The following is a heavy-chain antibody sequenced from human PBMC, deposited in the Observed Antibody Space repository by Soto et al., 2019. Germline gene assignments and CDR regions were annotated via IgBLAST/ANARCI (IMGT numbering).Heavy chain of an antibody. CDR3: AKDQSYLDY. J-gene: IGHJ4*02. CDR2: ISYDGSNK. CDR1: GFTFSSYG. Sequence: QVQLVESGGGVVQPGRSLRLSCAASGFTFSSYGMHWVRQAPGKGLEWVAVISYDGSNKYYADSVKGRFTISRDNSKNTLYLQMNSLRAEDTAVYYCAKDQSYLDYWGQGTLVTVSS. V-gene: IGHV3-30*18.